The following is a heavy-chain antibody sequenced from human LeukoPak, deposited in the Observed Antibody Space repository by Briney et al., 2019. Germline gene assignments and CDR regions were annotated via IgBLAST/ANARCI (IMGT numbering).Heavy chain of an antibody. V-gene: IGHV4-59*01. Sequence: SETLSLTCNVSGDSITNYYWTWLRQPPGKRLEWIGYIHSSGPTNYNPSLKSRVTLSVDTSKNQLSLRLTSVTAADTAVYYCARVGVDYSGNIIKYFFDYWGQGTLVTVSS. CDR2: IHSSGPT. CDR3: ARVGVDYSGNIIKYFFDY. D-gene: IGHD4-23*01. J-gene: IGHJ4*02. CDR1: GDSITNYY.